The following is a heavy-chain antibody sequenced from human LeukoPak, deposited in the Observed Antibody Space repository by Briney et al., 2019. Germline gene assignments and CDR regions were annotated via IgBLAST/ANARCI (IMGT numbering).Heavy chain of an antibody. CDR2: ISSGSSYT. D-gene: IGHD1/OR15-1a*01. J-gene: IGHJ3*02. CDR3: ARVTNRAFDI. CDR1: GFTFSDSY. V-gene: IGHV3-11*06. Sequence: GGSLRLSCAASGFTFSDSYMSWIRQAPGKGLEWVPYISSGSSYTNYADSVKGRFTISRDNTKSTLYLQMNSLRAEDTAVYYCARVTNRAFDIWGQGTMATVSS.